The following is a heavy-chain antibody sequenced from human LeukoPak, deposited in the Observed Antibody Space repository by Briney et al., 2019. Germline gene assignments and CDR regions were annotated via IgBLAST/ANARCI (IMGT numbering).Heavy chain of an antibody. J-gene: IGHJ4*02. V-gene: IGHV4-39*07. CDR2: IYYSGST. Sequence: SETLSLTCTVSGGSISSSSYYWGWIRQPPGKGLEWIGSIYYSGSTYYNPSLKSRVTISVDTSKNQFSLKLSSVTAADTAVYYCARIIYGSGSRFDYWGQGTLVTVSS. CDR1: GGSISSSSYY. D-gene: IGHD3-10*01. CDR3: ARIIYGSGSRFDY.